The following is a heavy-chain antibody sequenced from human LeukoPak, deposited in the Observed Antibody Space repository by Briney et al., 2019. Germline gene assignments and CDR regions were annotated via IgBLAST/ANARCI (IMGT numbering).Heavy chain of an antibody. CDR1: GFTFSSHS. CDR2: ISSSSSTI. D-gene: IGHD6-13*01. CDR3: ARDQQLDPNWFDP. V-gene: IGHV3-48*01. J-gene: IGHJ5*02. Sequence: PGGSLRLSCAASGFTFSSHSMNWVRQAPGKGLEWVSYISSSSSTIYYADSVKGRFTISRDNAKNSLYLQMNSLRAEDTAVYYCARDQQLDPNWFDPWGQGTLVTVSS.